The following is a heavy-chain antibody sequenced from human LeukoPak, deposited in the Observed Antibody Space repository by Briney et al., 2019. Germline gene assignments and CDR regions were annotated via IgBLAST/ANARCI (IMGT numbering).Heavy chain of an antibody. CDR2: INHSGST. CDR1: GGSLSGYH. J-gene: IGHJ3*02. D-gene: IGHD3-3*01. Sequence: SETLSLTCAVFGGSLSGYHWSWIRQPPGKGLEWIGEINHSGSTNYNPSLKSRVTISVDTSKNQFSLKLSSVTAADTAVYYCARGITIFGVVFTPSFGAFDIWGQGTMVTVSS. CDR3: ARGITIFGVVFTPSFGAFDI. V-gene: IGHV4-34*01.